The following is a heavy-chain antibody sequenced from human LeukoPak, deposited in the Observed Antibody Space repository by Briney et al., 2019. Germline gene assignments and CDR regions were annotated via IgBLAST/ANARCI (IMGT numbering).Heavy chain of an antibody. J-gene: IGHJ4*02. CDR2: ISDDGSDK. D-gene: IGHD3-22*01. Sequence: GGSLRLSCAASGFYFSSYGIHWVRQAPGKGLEWVTVISDDGSDKYYADSVKGRFTISRDNSKNTLYLQMNSLRTEDTAVCYCVKPYHYYDSSGYYLNYFDYWGQGTLVTVSS. CDR1: GFYFSSYG. V-gene: IGHV3-30*18. CDR3: VKPYHYYDSSGYYLNYFDY.